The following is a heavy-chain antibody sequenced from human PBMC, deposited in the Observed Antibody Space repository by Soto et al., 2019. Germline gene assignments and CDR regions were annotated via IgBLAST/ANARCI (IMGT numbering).Heavy chain of an antibody. D-gene: IGHD2-2*02. CDR3: ARGGLGYCSSTSCYTLVY. J-gene: IGHJ4*02. V-gene: IGHV3-33*01. CDR1: GFTFSSYG. Sequence: PGGSLRLSCAASGFTFSSYGMHWVRQAPGKGLEWVAVIWYDGSNKYYADSVKGRFTISRDNSKNTLYLQMNSLRAEDTAVYYCARGGLGYCSSTSCYTLVYWGQGTLVTVSS. CDR2: IWYDGSNK.